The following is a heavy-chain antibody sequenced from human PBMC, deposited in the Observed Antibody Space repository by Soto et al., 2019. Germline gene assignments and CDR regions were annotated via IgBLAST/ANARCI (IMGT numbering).Heavy chain of an antibody. V-gene: IGHV1-2*04. J-gene: IGHJ4*02. CDR2: INPNSGGT. CDR1: GYTFTGYY. CDR3: ARSGRPPLLYCSGSYPPFYFDY. Sequence: ASVKVSCKASGYTFTGYYMHWVRQAPGQGLEWMGWINPNSGGTNYAQKFQGWVTMTRDTSISTAYMELSRLRSDDTAVYYCARSGRPPLLYCSGSYPPFYFDYWGQGTLVTVSS. D-gene: IGHD3-10*01.